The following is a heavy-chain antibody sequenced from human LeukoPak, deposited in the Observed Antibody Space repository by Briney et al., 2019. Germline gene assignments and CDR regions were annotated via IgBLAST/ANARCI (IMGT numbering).Heavy chain of an antibody. J-gene: IGHJ4*02. CDR3: AKDLRGGCSSTSCYPPGY. V-gene: IGHV3-23*01. CDR2: FNGNGVST. Sequence: GSLRLSCSAPGFHLCRYGMSLVRPAPGKGLEWVFVFNGNGVSTFYADSVKGRFTISRDNSKNTLYLQMNSLRAEDTAVYFCAKDLRGGCSSTSCYPPGYWGQGTLVTVSS. CDR1: GFHLCRYG. D-gene: IGHD2-2*01.